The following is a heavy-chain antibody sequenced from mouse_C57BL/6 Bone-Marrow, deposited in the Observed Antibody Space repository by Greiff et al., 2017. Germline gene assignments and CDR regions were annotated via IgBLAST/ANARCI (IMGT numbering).Heavy chain of an antibody. V-gene: IGHV1-7*01. Sequence: VQLQQSGAELAKPGASVKLSCKASGYTFTSYWMHWVKQRPGQGLEWIGYINPSSGYTKYTQKFKDKATLTADKSSSTAYMQLGSLTYGDSGGEYCATAVVAGWDYWGQGTALTVSA. J-gene: IGHJ2*01. CDR1: GYTFTSYW. CDR2: INPSSGYT. D-gene: IGHD1-1*01. CDR3: ATAVVAGWDY.